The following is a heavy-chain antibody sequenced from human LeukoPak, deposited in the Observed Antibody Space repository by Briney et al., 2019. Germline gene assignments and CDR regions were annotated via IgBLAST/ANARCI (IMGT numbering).Heavy chain of an antibody. CDR1: GFIFSSYW. CDR2: INQEGSER. Sequence: PGGSLRLSCEVSGFIFSSYWMSWVRQAPGKGLEWVGNINQEGSERNHGDSVNGRFTISRDNAENSLYLQMNSLRAEDTAVYYCARDGLSDSSGYRRYFQHWGQGTLVTVSS. V-gene: IGHV3-7*01. D-gene: IGHD3-22*01. J-gene: IGHJ1*01. CDR3: ARDGLSDSSGYRRYFQH.